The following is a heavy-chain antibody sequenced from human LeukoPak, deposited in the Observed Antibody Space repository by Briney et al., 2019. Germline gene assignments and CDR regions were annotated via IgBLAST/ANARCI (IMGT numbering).Heavy chain of an antibody. CDR3: ARDYSNYDPSYIDY. D-gene: IGHD4-11*01. J-gene: IGHJ4*02. V-gene: IGHV4-38-2*01. CDR2: IYHSGST. Sequence: PSGTLSLTCAVSGYSISSGYYWGWIRQPPGKGLEWIGSIYHSGSTYYNPSLKSRVTISVDTSKNQFSLKLSSVTAADTAVYYCARDYSNYDPSYIDYWGQGTLVTVSS. CDR1: GYSISSGYY.